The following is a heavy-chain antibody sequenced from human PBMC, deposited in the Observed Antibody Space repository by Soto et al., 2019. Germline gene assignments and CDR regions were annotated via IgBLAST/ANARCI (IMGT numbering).Heavy chain of an antibody. V-gene: IGHV3-23*01. Sequence: PGGSLRLSCTASGFTVTKFAMSWVRQAPGKGMEWVSLVSGTADSTQYADSVKGRFTISRDDSKATLYLQMTGLRAEDTAVYYCAKDNGNYGSGTFAHWGPGTLVTVSS. CDR2: VSGTADST. CDR1: GFTVTKFA. J-gene: IGHJ4*02. D-gene: IGHD3-16*01. CDR3: AKDNGNYGSGTFAH.